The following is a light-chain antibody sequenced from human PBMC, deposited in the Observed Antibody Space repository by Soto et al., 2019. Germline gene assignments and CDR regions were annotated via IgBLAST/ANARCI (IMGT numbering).Light chain of an antibody. V-gene: IGLV1-51*01. Sequence: VSASPGPTATISCCGRSSNIGNNYVSWYQQLPGTAPKLLIYDNNKRPSGIPDRFSGSKSGTSATLGITGLQAGDEADFYCGTWDSSLSAGVFGTGTKVTVL. J-gene: IGLJ1*01. CDR2: DNN. CDR1: SSNIGNNY. CDR3: GTWDSSLSAGV.